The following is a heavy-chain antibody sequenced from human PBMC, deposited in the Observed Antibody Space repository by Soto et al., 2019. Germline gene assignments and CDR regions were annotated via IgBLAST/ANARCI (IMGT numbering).Heavy chain of an antibody. J-gene: IGHJ3*02. V-gene: IGHV3-30*18. D-gene: IGHD3-22*01. CDR3: AKEVRYYYDSRGVDAFDI. CDR1: GYTFSSYG. CDR2: ISYHGSDQ. Sequence: QGQLVESGGGVVQPGRSLRLSCAASGYTFSSYGMHWVRQAPGKGLEWVAVISYHGSDQYYADSVKGRYTISRDNSKNTVHLQMNSLRAEDTAVYYCAKEVRYYYDSRGVDAFDIWGQGTVVTVSS.